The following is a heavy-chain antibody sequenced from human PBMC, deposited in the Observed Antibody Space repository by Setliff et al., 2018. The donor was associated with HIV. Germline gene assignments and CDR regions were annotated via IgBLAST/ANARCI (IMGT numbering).Heavy chain of an antibody. CDR1: AFSLTTRGMS. CDR3: ARIQLVCSSTSCYKGVIDY. J-gene: IGHJ4*02. D-gene: IGHD2-2*02. CDR2: IDWDDDK. Sequence: GSGPTLVNPAQTLTLTCTFSAFSLTTRGMSVSWIRQPPGKALEWLARIDWDDDKYYSTSLKTRLTTSKDTSKNQVVLTMTNMDPVDTATYYCARIQLVCSSTSCYKGVIDYWGQGTLVTVSS. V-gene: IGHV2-70*11.